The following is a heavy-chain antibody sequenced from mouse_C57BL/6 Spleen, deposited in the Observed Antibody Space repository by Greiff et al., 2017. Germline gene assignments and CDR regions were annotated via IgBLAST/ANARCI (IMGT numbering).Heavy chain of an antibody. J-gene: IGHJ4*01. CDR1: GYAFSSSW. D-gene: IGHD2-14*01. Sequence: LVESGPELVKPGASVKISCKASGYAFSSSWMNWVKQRPGKGLEWIGRIYPGDGDTNYNGKFKGKATLTADKSSSTAYMQLSSLTSEDSAVYFCAREGGYRDAMDYWGQGTSVTVSS. V-gene: IGHV1-82*01. CDR2: IYPGDGDT. CDR3: AREGGYRDAMDY.